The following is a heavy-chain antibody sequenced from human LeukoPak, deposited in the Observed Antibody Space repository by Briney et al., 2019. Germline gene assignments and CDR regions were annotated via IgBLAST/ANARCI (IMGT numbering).Heavy chain of an antibody. J-gene: IGHJ3*02. CDR3: ARDKGPDTDAFDI. D-gene: IGHD5-18*01. CDR2: ISYDGSNK. Sequence: GGSLRLSCAASRFTFRSYAMHWVRRAPGKGLEWVAVISYDGSNKYYADSVKGRFTISRDNSKNTLYLQMNSLRAEDTAVYYCARDKGPDTDAFDIWGQGTMVTVSS. CDR1: RFTFRSYA. V-gene: IGHV3-30-3*01.